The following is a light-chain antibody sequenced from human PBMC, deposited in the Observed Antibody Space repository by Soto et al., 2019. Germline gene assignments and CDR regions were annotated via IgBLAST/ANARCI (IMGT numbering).Light chain of an antibody. V-gene: IGKV3-20*01. Sequence: EIVLTQSPGTLSLSPGERATLSCRASQSVSSNYLAWYQQKPGQAPRLLIYGASSRATGIPDRFSGSGSGTDFTLTISRLEPEDCAVYYCQQDGSSSWTFGQGTKVEIK. J-gene: IGKJ1*01. CDR2: GAS. CDR1: QSVSSNY. CDR3: QQDGSSSWT.